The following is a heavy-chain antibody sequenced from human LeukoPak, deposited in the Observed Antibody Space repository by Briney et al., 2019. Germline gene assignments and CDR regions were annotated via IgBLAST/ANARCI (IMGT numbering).Heavy chain of an antibody. D-gene: IGHD6-13*01. CDR1: GGSFSGYY. CDR2: INHSGST. V-gene: IGHV4-34*01. Sequence: SETLSLTCAVYGGSFSGYYWSWIRQPPGKGLEWIGEINHSGSTNYNPSLKSRVTISVDTSKNQFSLKLSSVTAADTALYYCASGSSWYASDYWGQGTLVTVSS. J-gene: IGHJ4*02. CDR3: ASGSSWYASDY.